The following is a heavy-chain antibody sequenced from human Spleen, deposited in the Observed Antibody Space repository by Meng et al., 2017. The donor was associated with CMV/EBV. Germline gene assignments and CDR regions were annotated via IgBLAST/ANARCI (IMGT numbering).Heavy chain of an antibody. V-gene: IGHV1-46*01. CDR2: INPSGGST. Sequence: ASVKVSCKASGYTFTSYYMHWVRQAPGQGLEWMGIINPSGGSTSYAQKFQGRVTMTRDTSTSTAYMELSSLRSEDTAVYYCARGVVTTALYYYYYGMDVWGQGTTVTVSS. CDR1: GYTFTSYY. D-gene: IGHD4-11*01. J-gene: IGHJ6*02. CDR3: ARGVVTTALYYYYYGMDV.